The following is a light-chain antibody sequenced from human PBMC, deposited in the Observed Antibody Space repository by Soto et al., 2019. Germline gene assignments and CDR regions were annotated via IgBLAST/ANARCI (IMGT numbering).Light chain of an antibody. J-gene: IGKJ1*01. CDR1: QSLSSD. CDR3: QQRSKWPPGK. Sequence: EILLTQSPATLSLSPGERATLPCRASQSLSSDLTWYHQKPGQAPMLLISDASSMATGIPARISGSESGTDLTLTISRLEPEGFAVYYCQQRSKWPPGKFGQGTKVDTK. CDR2: DAS. V-gene: IGKV3-11*01.